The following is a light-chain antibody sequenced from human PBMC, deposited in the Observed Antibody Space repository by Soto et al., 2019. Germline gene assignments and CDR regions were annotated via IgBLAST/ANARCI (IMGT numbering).Light chain of an antibody. CDR3: HQRSDWPHT. CDR2: DTS. CDR1: QSVSRY. Sequence: EIVLTQSPATLSMSPGERATLSCRASQSVSRYLAWYQEKPGQAPRLLIYDTSNRATSVPARFSGSGSGTDFTLTISSLVPEDFTVYYCHQRSDWPHTFGGGTKVEIK. V-gene: IGKV3-11*01. J-gene: IGKJ4*01.